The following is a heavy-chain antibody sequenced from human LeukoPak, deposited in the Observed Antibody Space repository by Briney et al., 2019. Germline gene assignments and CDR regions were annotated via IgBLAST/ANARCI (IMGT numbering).Heavy chain of an antibody. J-gene: IGHJ4*02. CDR3: AKDLFGIKTHYFDY. CDR2: ISGSGSST. CDR1: GFTFSSYA. V-gene: IGHV3-23*01. D-gene: IGHD3-10*01. Sequence: PGGSLRLSCAASGFTFSSYAMSWVRQAPGKGLEWVSTISGSGSSTYYADSVKGRFTISRDNSKNTLYLQMNSLRAEDTAVYYCAKDLFGIKTHYFDYWGQGTLVTVSS.